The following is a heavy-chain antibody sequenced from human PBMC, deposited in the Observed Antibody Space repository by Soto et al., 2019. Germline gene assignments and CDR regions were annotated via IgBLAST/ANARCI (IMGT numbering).Heavy chain of an antibody. CDR3: ARENGVAVATILYYFDY. CDR1: GYTFTGYY. J-gene: IGHJ4*02. Sequence: EASVKVSCKASGYTFTGYYMHWVRQAPGQGLEWMGWINPNSGGTNYAQKFQGRVTMTRDTSISTAYMELSRLRSEDTAVYYCARENGVAVATILYYFDYWGPGTLVTVSS. D-gene: IGHD5-12*01. CDR2: INPNSGGT. V-gene: IGHV1-2*02.